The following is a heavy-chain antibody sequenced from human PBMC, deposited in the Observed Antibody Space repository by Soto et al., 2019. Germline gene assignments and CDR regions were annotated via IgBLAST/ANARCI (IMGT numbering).Heavy chain of an antibody. CDR3: AVYNWNYYFDP. Sequence: SETLSLTCTVSGGSVRDGSYYWAWLRQPPGKGLEWIGHIYHSGSTIYNPSLKSRVTISIDTSKSQFSLNLNSMTAADTAVYYCAVYNWNYYFDPWGQGTLVTVSS. CDR2: IYHSGST. D-gene: IGHD1-7*01. V-gene: IGHV4-61*01. J-gene: IGHJ5*02. CDR1: GGSVRDGSYY.